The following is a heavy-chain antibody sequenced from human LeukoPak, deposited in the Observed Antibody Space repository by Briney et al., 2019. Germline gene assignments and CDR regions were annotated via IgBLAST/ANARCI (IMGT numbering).Heavy chain of an antibody. D-gene: IGHD2-2*02. Sequence: SETLSLTCAVYGGSFSSYYWGWIRQPPGKGLEWIGSIYYSGSTYYNPSLKSRVTISVDTSKNQFSLKLSSVTAADTAVYYCARAYMKYYYYMDVWGKGTTVTVSS. CDR1: GGSFSSYY. CDR3: ARAYMKYYYYMDV. CDR2: IYYSGST. J-gene: IGHJ6*03. V-gene: IGHV4-34*01.